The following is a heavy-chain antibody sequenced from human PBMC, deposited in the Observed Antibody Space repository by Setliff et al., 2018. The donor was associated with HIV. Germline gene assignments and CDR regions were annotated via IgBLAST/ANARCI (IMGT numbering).Heavy chain of an antibody. Sequence: ASVKVSCKASGYTFTSYCIHWVRQAPGQGLEWMGIINPSGDSTSCAQKFQGRVTMTRDTSTNTVYMELSSLRSEDTAVYYCARLGDFWSGYYYFDYWGQGTLVTVSS. CDR1: GYTFTSYC. CDR3: ARLGDFWSGYYYFDY. D-gene: IGHD3-3*01. J-gene: IGHJ4*02. CDR2: INPSGDST. V-gene: IGHV1-46*01.